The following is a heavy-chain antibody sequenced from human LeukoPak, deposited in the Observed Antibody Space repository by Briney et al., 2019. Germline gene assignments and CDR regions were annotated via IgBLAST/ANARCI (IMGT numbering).Heavy chain of an antibody. CDR3: ARPTDYYYDHGGWDY. D-gene: IGHD3-22*01. Sequence: GGALRLSCAASGFTFSSYSMNWVRQAPGRGLERVSSISGISNYIFYADSVKGRFTISRDNAKNTLYLQMNSLRAEDTAVYHCARPTDYYYDHGGWDYWGQGTLVTVSS. V-gene: IGHV3-21*01. CDR2: ISGISNYI. J-gene: IGHJ4*02. CDR1: GFTFSSYS.